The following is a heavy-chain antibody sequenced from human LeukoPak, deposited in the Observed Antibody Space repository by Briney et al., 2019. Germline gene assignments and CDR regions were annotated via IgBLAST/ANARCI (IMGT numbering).Heavy chain of an antibody. V-gene: IGHV5-51*01. J-gene: IGHJ4*02. CDR1: GYSFTSYW. CDR3: ARLYEMAVAGTHFDG. CDR2: IYPGDSDT. D-gene: IGHD6-19*01. Sequence: GESLKISCKGSGYSFTSYWIGWVRQMPGKGLEWMGIIYPGDSDTRYRPSFRGQVTISADKSISTAYLQWSSLKASDTAMYYCARLYEMAVAGTHFDGWGQGALVSVSS.